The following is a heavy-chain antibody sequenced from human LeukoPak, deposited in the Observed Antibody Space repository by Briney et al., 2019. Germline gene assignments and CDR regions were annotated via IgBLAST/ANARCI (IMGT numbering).Heavy chain of an antibody. V-gene: IGHV4-38-2*01. CDR1: GYSISSGYY. Sequence: PSETLSLTCAVSGYSISSGYYWGWIRQSPGKGLEWIGSIYRSGSTYYNPSLKSRVTISLDTSKNQYSLKLSSVTAADTAVYYCARGLGYCSGGSCGNWGQGTLVTVSS. CDR2: IYRSGST. J-gene: IGHJ4*02. CDR3: ARGLGYCSGGSCGN. D-gene: IGHD2-15*01.